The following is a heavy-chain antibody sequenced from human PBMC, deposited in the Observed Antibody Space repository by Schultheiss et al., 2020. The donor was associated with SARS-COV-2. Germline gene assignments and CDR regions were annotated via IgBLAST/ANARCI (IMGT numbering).Heavy chain of an antibody. J-gene: IGHJ3*01. Sequence: GGSLRLSCAASRFTFSTHAMTWVRQAPGKGLEWGSGISGSGSTTDYADSVKGRFTISKDSSKKTLYLQMSSLRAEDTAVYYCARRGGVGVASKAFDLWGRGTMVTISS. CDR1: RFTFSTHA. D-gene: IGHD2-15*01. CDR2: ISGSGSTT. CDR3: ARRGGVGVASKAFDL. V-gene: IGHV3-23*01.